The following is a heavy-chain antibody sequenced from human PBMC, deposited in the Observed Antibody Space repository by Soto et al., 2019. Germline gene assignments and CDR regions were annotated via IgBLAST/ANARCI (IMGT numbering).Heavy chain of an antibody. CDR3: XXXXXXXXXXXDI. J-gene: IGHJ3*02. CDR1: GFTVSNYG. Sequence: QVHLVESGGGVVQPGGSLRLSCAASGFTVSNYGMHWVRQAPGKGLEWVAVIWYDGNNKSYRDSVKGRFTISRDNSKNTVDLQMSSLRGEDTXXXXXXXXXXXXXXXXDIXXQGTMVTVSS. V-gene: IGHV3-33*01. CDR2: IWYDGNNK.